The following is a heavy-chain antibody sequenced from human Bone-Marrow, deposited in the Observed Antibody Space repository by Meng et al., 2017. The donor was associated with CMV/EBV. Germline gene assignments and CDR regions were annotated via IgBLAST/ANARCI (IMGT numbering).Heavy chain of an antibody. CDR3: STGGYSSGGDC. J-gene: IGHJ4*02. Sequence: GGSLRLSCAASGFTVSSNYMNWVRQAPGKGLEWVSVIYSGGITYYADSVKGRFTISRDDSKNTLSLQMNSLKTEDTAVYFCSTGGYSSGGDCWGQGTLVTVSS. CDR1: GFTVSSNY. D-gene: IGHD6-19*01. V-gene: IGHV3-53*01. CDR2: IYSGGIT.